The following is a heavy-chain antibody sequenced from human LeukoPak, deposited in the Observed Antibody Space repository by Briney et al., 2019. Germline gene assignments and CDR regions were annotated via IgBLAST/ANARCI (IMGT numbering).Heavy chain of an antibody. J-gene: IGHJ4*02. V-gene: IGHV4-59*01. D-gene: IGHD3-10*01. Sequence: PSETPFLSCTVSGGSFNHYYWSWIRQPPGKGLEWIGYIYYRGSSNYNPSLKSRVTFSVDTSKNQFSLKLNSVTAADTAVYYCARGGDYHDLRYFDYRGQGTLVTVSS. CDR1: GGSFNHYY. CDR3: ARGGDYHDLRYFDY. CDR2: IYYRGSS.